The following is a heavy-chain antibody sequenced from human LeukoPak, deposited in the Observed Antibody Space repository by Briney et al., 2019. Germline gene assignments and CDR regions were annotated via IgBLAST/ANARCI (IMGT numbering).Heavy chain of an antibody. J-gene: IGHJ4*01. Sequence: PGGSLRLSCVVSGFTFDDYGMSWVRQAPGKELEWVSGINWNGGSTGYADSVKGRFTISRDNAKNSLYLQMNSLRAEDTALYYCARDGTAPGLYFDLWGQGTLVTVSS. D-gene: IGHD6-13*01. CDR2: INWNGGST. V-gene: IGHV3-20*04. CDR1: GFTFDDYG. CDR3: ARDGTAPGLYFDL.